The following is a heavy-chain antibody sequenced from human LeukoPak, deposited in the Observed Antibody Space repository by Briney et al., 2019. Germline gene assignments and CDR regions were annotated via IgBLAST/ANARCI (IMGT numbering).Heavy chain of an antibody. D-gene: IGHD4-17*01. CDR2: INTHTGNP. CDR1: GYTFTSHA. CDR3: ARDPETTVTTSIDY. Sequence: GASVKVSRKTSGYTFTSHAINWVRQAPGQGLEWMGWINTHTGNPTYAQGFTGRFVFSLDTSVATAYLQISSLKTEDTAVYYCARDPETTVTTSIDYWGQGTLVTVSS. V-gene: IGHV7-4-1*02. J-gene: IGHJ4*02.